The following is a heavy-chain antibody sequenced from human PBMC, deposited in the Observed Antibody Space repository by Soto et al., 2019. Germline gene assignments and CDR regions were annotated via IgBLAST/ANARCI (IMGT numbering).Heavy chain of an antibody. CDR2: IYPGDSDT. V-gene: IGHV5-51*01. Sequence: PGESLKISCKGSGYSFTSYWIGWVRQVPGKGLEWMGIIYPGDSDTRYSPSFQGQVTISADKSISTAYLQWSSLKASDTAMYYCARRGQKGGIFTMVRGVSFDYWGQGTLVTVSS. J-gene: IGHJ4*02. D-gene: IGHD3-10*01. CDR1: GYSFTSYW. CDR3: ARRGQKGGIFTMVRGVSFDY.